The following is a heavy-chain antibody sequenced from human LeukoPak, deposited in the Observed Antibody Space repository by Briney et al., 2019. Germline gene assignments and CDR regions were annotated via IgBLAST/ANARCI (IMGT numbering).Heavy chain of an antibody. CDR2: INHSGST. CDR3: AGGYSNYFDY. D-gene: IGHD4-11*01. V-gene: IGHV4-34*01. CDR1: GGSFSGYY. Sequence: PSETLSLTCAVYGGSFSGYYWSWIRQPPGKGLEWIGEINHSGSTNYNPSLKSRVTISVDTSKNQFSLKLSSVTAADTAVYYCAGGYSNYFDYWGQGTLVTVSS. J-gene: IGHJ4*02.